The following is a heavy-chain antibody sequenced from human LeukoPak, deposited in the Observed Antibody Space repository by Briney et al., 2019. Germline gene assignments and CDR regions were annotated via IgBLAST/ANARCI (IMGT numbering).Heavy chain of an antibody. CDR2: ISNDERNK. CDR3: ARPSPPGDGYNPSDQ. J-gene: IGHJ4*02. Sequence: SRGSLRLSCAASGFTFSNYAMHWVRQAPGKGLEWVAVISNDERNKYYAESVKGRFTISRDNSNSMVYLQMSSLRLEDTAVYYCARPSPPGDGYNPSDQWGQGSLVIVSS. V-gene: IGHV3-30*04. CDR1: GFTFSNYA. D-gene: IGHD5-24*01.